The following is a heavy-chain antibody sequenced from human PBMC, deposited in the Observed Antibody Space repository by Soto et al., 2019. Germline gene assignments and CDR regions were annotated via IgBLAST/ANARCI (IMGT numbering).Heavy chain of an antibody. CDR1: GFTLSNYW. CDR2: INQDGSQK. J-gene: IGHJ4*02. CDR3: VRIYCSSSSCYIDF. D-gene: IGHD2-2*02. Sequence: EVQLVESGGGLVQPGGSLRLSCAASGFTLSNYWMSWVRQAPGKGLEWVANINQDGSQKFYLDSVEGRFTISRDNTRNSLYLKMNSLRAEDTAIYYCVRIYCSSSSCYIDFWGQGILVTVSS. V-gene: IGHV3-7*03.